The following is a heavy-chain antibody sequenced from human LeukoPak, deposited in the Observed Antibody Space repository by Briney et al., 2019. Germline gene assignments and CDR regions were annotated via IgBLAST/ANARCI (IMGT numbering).Heavy chain of an antibody. CDR3: VRSPFRSGGY. J-gene: IGHJ4*02. V-gene: IGHV2-5*02. D-gene: IGHD2/OR15-2a*01. Sequence: SGPTLLKPPQTLTLTCTFSGFSLTTREVGVGWIRQPPGKALEWLALIYWDDDKRYSPSLKNRLTITKDTSQNQVVLTMTNMDPVDTATYYCVRSPFRSGGYWGQGTLVTVSS. CDR2: IYWDDDK. CDR1: GFSLTTREVG.